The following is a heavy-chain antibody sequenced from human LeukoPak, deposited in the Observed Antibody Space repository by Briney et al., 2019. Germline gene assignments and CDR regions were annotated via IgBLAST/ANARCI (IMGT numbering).Heavy chain of an antibody. CDR3: ARDRLDYGDYADMDV. V-gene: IGHV3-21*01. D-gene: IGHD4-17*01. J-gene: IGHJ6*02. Sequence: GGSLRLSCAASGFTFSSYSMNWVRQAPGKGLEWVSSISSSSSYIYYADSVKGRFTISRDNAKNSLYLQMNSLRAEDTAVYYCARDRLDYGDYADMDVWGQGTTVTVSS. CDR1: GFTFSSYS. CDR2: ISSSSSYI.